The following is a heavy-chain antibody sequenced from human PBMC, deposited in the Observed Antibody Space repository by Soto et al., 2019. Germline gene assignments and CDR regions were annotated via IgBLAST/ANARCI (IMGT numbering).Heavy chain of an antibody. CDR3: AKDLLGIWCAEGPRGVYDY. J-gene: IGHJ4*02. Sequence: EEQLLESGGGLVQPGGSLRLSCSASGFSFSSYAMGWVRQAPGKGLDWVSAISGGGGDTFYADSVKGRFTISRDNSKNTLYRQMNLLRGEDTAEYYCAKDLLGIWCAEGPRGVYDYWGPGTLVTVSS. V-gene: IGHV3-23*01. CDR1: GFSFSSYA. D-gene: IGHD5-12*01. CDR2: ISGGGGDT.